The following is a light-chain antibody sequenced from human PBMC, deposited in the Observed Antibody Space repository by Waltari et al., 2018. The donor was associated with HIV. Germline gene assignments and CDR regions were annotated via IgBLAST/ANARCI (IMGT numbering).Light chain of an antibody. V-gene: IGKV2-30*01. Sequence: VVLTQFPVSLSVSVGQSASISCRSSERLVSADVNTYLSWFQQRPGQSPRRLIYKVSNRDSGVPWRFSGGGAVRDFTLQINRVEAEDVATYYCAQETFWGWTFGPGTKVEI. CDR2: KVS. J-gene: IGKJ1*01. CDR3: AQETFWGWT. CDR1: ERLVSADVNTY.